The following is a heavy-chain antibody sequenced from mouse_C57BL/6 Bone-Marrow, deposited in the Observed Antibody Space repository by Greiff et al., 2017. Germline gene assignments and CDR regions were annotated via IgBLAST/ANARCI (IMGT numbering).Heavy chain of an antibody. CDR1: GYTFTSYG. V-gene: IGHV1-81*01. Sequence: QVQLQQSGAELARPGASVTLSCKASGYTFTSYGISWVKQRTGQGLAWIGEIYPRSGNTYYNEKFKGKATLTADKSSSTAYMELRSLTSEDSAVYFCARRCSSHPYWYFDVWGTGTTVTVSS. D-gene: IGHD1-1*01. CDR3: ARRCSSHPYWYFDV. J-gene: IGHJ1*03. CDR2: IYPRSGNT.